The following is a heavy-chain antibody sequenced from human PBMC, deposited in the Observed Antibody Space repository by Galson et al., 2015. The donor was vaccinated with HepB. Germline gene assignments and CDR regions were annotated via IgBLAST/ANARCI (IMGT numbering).Heavy chain of an antibody. V-gene: IGHV3-30*18. J-gene: IGHJ4*02. CDR1: GFTFSSYG. Sequence: SLRLSCAASGFTFSSYGMHWVRQAPGKGLEWVAVISYDGSNKYYADSVKGRFTISRDNSKNTLYLQMNSLRAEDTAVYYCAKENTMVRGVIGYWGQGTLVTVSS. D-gene: IGHD3-10*01. CDR3: AKENTMVRGVIGY. CDR2: ISYDGSNK.